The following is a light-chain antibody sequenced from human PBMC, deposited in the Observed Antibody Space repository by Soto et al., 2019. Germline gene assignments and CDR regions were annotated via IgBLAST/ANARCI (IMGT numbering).Light chain of an antibody. CDR3: AAWDVRFVV. CDR1: RSSIGTNT. V-gene: IGLV1-44*01. J-gene: IGLJ2*01. CDR2: SDN. Sequence: QSVLTQPPSASGTPGQTVTISCSGSRSSIGTNTVTWYQELPGTAPKLLIYSDNQRPSGVPDRFSGSKSGTSASLAISALQSDDEAAYYCAAWDVRFVVFGGGTKLTVL.